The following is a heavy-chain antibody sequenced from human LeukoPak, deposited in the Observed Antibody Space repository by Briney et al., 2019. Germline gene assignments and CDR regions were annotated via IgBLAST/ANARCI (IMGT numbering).Heavy chain of an antibody. J-gene: IGHJ5*02. CDR2: NNHSGST. CDR1: GGAFSGYY. Sequence: KPSETLSLTCAVYGGAFSGYYWSWVRQPPGKGLEWIGENNHSGSTNYNPSLKSRVTISVDTSKNQFSLKLSSVTAADTAVYYCARKAQEQWLVRSRDNWFDPWGQGTLVTVSS. D-gene: IGHD6-19*01. CDR3: ARKAQEQWLVRSRDNWFDP. V-gene: IGHV4-34*01.